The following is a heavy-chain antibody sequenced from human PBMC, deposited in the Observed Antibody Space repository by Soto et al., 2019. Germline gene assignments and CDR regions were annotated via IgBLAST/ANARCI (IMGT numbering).Heavy chain of an antibody. Sequence: QVQLVQSGAEVKKPGASVKVSCKASGYTFTSYGISWVRQAPGQGLEWMGWISAYNGNTNYAQKLQGRVTMTTDTAARTAYMELRSLRSDDTAVYYCAREGYCSGGSCFSGWVGYYYYGMDVWGQGTTVTVSS. J-gene: IGHJ6*02. D-gene: IGHD2-15*01. CDR3: AREGYCSGGSCFSGWVGYYYYGMDV. CDR1: GYTFTSYG. CDR2: ISAYNGNT. V-gene: IGHV1-18*01.